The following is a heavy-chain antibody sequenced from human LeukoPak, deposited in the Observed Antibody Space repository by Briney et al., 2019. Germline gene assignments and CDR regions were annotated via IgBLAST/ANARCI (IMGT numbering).Heavy chain of an antibody. D-gene: IGHD3-10*01. CDR1: GGSFSGYY. J-gene: IGHJ4*02. V-gene: IGHV4-34*01. CDR2: INHSGST. CDR3: ARGWFGELLRPFDY. Sequence: PSEILSLTCAVYGGSFSGYYWSWIRQPPGKGLEWIGEINHSGSTNYNPSLKSRVTISVDTSKNQFSLKLSSVTAADTAVYYCARGWFGELLRPFDYWGQGTLVTVSS.